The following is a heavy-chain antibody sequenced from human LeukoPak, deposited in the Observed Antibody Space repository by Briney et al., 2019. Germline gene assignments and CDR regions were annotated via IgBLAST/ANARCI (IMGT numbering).Heavy chain of an antibody. Sequence: SETLSLTCTLSGGSISSYYWSWIRQPPGKGLEWIGYIYYSGSTNYNPSLKSRVTISVDTSKNQFSLKLSSVTAADTAVYYCARDVGGREGLDYWGQGTLVTVSS. CDR2: IYYSGST. CDR3: ARDVGGREGLDY. D-gene: IGHD2-15*01. J-gene: IGHJ4*02. CDR1: GGSISSYY. V-gene: IGHV4-59*01.